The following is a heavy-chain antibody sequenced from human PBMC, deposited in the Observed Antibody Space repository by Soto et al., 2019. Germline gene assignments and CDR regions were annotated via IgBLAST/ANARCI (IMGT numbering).Heavy chain of an antibody. D-gene: IGHD5-12*01. Sequence: SVKVSCKASGGTFSSYAISWVRQAPGQGLEWMGGIIPIFGTANYAQKFQGRVTITADESTSTAYMELSSLRSEDTAVYYCARGGPGLDYYYGMDVWGQGXTVTVSS. CDR2: IIPIFGTA. V-gene: IGHV1-69*13. CDR3: ARGGPGLDYYYGMDV. J-gene: IGHJ6*02. CDR1: GGTFSSYA.